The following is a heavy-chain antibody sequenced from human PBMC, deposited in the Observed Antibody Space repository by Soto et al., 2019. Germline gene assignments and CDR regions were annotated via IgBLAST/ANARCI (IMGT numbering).Heavy chain of an antibody. V-gene: IGHV4-61*08. J-gene: IGHJ4*02. Sequence: PSETLSLTCTVSGGSISSGDYYWSWIRQPPGKGLEWIGYIFYFGSTNYNPSLKSRVTLSIDTSKNQLSLKLSSVTAADTAVYYCARHSPDFDWLSQFDYWGQGTLVTVSS. CDR2: IFYFGST. CDR3: ARHSPDFDWLSQFDY. D-gene: IGHD3-9*01. CDR1: GGSISSGDYY.